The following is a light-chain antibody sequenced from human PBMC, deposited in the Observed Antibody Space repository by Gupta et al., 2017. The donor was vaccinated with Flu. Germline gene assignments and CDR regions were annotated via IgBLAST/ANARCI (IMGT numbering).Light chain of an antibody. CDR3: YSTDNSGNLVV. CDR2: EDN. J-gene: IGLJ2*01. CDR1: ALPKKF. V-gene: IGLV3-10*01. Sequence: SYDLTQPPPVSVSPGQTARTTCPGDALPKKFAYWYQQKSGQAPVLVISEDNTRPSGIPERFSGSSSGTVATLTISGAHLEDEADYFCYSTDNSGNLVVFGGGTKLTVL.